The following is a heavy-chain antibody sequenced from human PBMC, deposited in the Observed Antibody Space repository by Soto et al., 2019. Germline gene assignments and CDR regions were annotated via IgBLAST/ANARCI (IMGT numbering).Heavy chain of an antibody. D-gene: IGHD3-3*01. CDR3: ARGLSWSPYFES. CDR1: GASISTQS. J-gene: IGHJ4*02. V-gene: IGHV4-59*11. CDR2: LYYSGTT. Sequence: PLETLSLTCSVSGASISTQSWNWIRQAPGKGLEWIGYLYYSGTTNYNPSLKSRVTISADTSKNQVSLELTSVTAADTAVYFCARGLSWSPYFESWGQGILVTVSS.